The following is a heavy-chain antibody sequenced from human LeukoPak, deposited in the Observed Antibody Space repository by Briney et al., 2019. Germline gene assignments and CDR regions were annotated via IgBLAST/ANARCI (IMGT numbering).Heavy chain of an antibody. CDR1: GRSFSGYY. D-gene: IGHD2-15*01. CDR2: INHSGST. V-gene: IGHV4-34*01. Sequence: SETLSLTCAVYGRSFSGYYWSWIRQPPGKGLEWIGEINHSGSTNYNPSLKSRVTISVDTSKNQFSLKLSSVTAADTAVYYCARGYCSGGSCYSREFDYWGQATLVTVSS. CDR3: ARGYCSGGSCYSREFDY. J-gene: IGHJ4*02.